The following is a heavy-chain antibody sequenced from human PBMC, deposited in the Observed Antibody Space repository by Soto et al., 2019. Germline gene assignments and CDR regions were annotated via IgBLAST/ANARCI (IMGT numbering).Heavy chain of an antibody. CDR2: IIPIFGTA. J-gene: IGHJ4*02. CDR3: ARDPSNPNYDSSGYFSGYFDY. V-gene: IGHV1-69*13. D-gene: IGHD3-22*01. CDR1: GGTFSSYA. Sequence: VASVKVSCKASGGTFSSYAISRVRQAPGQGLEWMGGIIPIFGTANYAQKFQGRVTITADESTSTAYMELSSLRSEDTAVYYCARDPSNPNYDSSGYFSGYFDYWGQGTLVTVSS.